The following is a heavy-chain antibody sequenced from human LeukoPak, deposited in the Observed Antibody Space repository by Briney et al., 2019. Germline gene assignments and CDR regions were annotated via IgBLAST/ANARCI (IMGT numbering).Heavy chain of an antibody. D-gene: IGHD6-19*01. CDR1: GGSFSGYY. J-gene: IGHJ1*01. CDR2: INHSGST. V-gene: IGHV4-34*01. CDR3: ARIAESSGWSRGRYFQH. Sequence: SETLSLTCAVYGGSFSGYYWSWIRQRPGKGLEWIGEINHSGSTNYNPSLKSRVTTSVDTSKNQFSLKLSSVTAADTAVYYCARIAESSGWSRGRYFQHWGQGTLVTVSS.